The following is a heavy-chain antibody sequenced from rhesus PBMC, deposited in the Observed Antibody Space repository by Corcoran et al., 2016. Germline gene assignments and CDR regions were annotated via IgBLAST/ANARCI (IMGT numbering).Heavy chain of an antibody. CDR3: ARGSSSGWSSYGLDS. Sequence: QVQLQQSGPAVVKPSETLPLTCAVSGVSISSTYWWSGIRQPPGRVLEWIGAMYRIGELTLYHPSLKTRVTISKYTSTNQFTLTLNSVTAADTAVYYCARGSSSGWSSYGLDSWGHGVVVTVSS. CDR2: MYRIGELT. J-gene: IGHJ6*01. V-gene: IGHV4-93*01. D-gene: IGHD6S26*01. CDR1: GVSISSTYW.